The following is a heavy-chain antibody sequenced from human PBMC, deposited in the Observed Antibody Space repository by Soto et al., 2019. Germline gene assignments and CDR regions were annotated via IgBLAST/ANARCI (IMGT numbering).Heavy chain of an antibody. V-gene: IGHV1-69*13. D-gene: IGHD3-3*01. CDR3: ARDHSEIFGEESYYYGMDV. J-gene: IGHJ6*02. CDR2: IIPIFGTA. CDR1: GGTFSSYA. Sequence: ASVKVSCKASGGTFSSYAISWVRQAPGQGXEWMGGIIPIFGTANYAQKFQGRVTITADESTSTAYMELSSLRSEDTAVYYCARDHSEIFGEESYYYGMDVWGQGTTVTVSS.